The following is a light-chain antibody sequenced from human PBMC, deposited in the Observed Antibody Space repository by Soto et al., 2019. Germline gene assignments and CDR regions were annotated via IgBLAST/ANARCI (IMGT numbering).Light chain of an antibody. CDR1: QSVLYSSNNKNY. J-gene: IGKJ2*01. CDR3: QQYYSTPPYT. V-gene: IGKV4-1*01. CDR2: WAS. Sequence: IVMTQSPDSPAVSLGERATINCKSSQSVLYSSNNKNYLAWYQQKPGQSPKLLIYWASTRESGVPDRFSGSGSGTDFTLTISSLQAEDVAVYYCQQYYSTPPYTFGQGTKLEIK.